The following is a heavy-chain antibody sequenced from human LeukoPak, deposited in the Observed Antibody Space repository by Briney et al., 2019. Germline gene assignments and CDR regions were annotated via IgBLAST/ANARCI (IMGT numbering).Heavy chain of an antibody. CDR2: IYYSGST. Sequence: SETLSLTCAVSGGSISSNSYYWGWIRQPPGKGLEWIGSIYYSGSTYYNPSLKSRVTISVDTSKDQFSLKLSSVTAADTAVYYCARTRYYYNSRSYGAPYYFDYWGQGTLVTVSS. J-gene: IGHJ4*02. CDR1: GGSISSNSYY. D-gene: IGHD3-10*01. V-gene: IGHV4-39*01. CDR3: ARTRYYYNSRSYGAPYYFDY.